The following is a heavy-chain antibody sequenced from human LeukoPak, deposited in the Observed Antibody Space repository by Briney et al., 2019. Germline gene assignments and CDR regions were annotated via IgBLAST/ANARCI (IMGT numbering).Heavy chain of an antibody. CDR1: GYTFTGYY. J-gene: IGHJ3*02. CDR2: INPNSGGT. CDR3: ARDILVGATPDLANDAFDI. D-gene: IGHD1-26*01. V-gene: IGHV1-2*02. Sequence: GASVKVSCKASGYTFTGYYMHWVRQAPGQGLEWMGWINPNSGGTNYAQKFQGRVTMTRDTSISTAYMELSRLRSDDAAVYYCARDILVGATPDLANDAFDIWGQGTMVTVSS.